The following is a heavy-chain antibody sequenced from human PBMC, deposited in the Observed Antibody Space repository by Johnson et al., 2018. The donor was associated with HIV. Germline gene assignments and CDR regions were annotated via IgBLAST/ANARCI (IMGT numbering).Heavy chain of an antibody. Sequence: VQLVESGGGLVQPGGSLRLSCAASGFSLSVYAMTWVRQAPGKGLEWVSTISGGGGTATYADSVKVRVTISRDNSKNTLYLQMNSLRAEDTAVYYCARGITMIVVVKGDAFDIWGQGTMVTVSS. CDR2: ISGGGGTA. CDR1: GFSLSVYA. J-gene: IGHJ3*02. D-gene: IGHD3-22*01. V-gene: IGHV3-23*04. CDR3: ARGITMIVVVKGDAFDI.